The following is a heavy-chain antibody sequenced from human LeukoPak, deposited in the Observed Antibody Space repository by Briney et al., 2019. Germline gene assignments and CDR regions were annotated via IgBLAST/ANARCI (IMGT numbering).Heavy chain of an antibody. D-gene: IGHD5-12*01. CDR3: ARSTGWLQHNY. CDR1: GFTFSSYW. V-gene: IGHV3-74*01. Sequence: GSLRLSCAASGFTFSSYWMHWVRQAPGKGLVWVSRINSDGSSTSYADSVKGRFTISRDNAKNTLYLQMNSLRAEDTAVYYCARSTGWLQHNYWGQGTLVTVSS. J-gene: IGHJ4*02. CDR2: INSDGSST.